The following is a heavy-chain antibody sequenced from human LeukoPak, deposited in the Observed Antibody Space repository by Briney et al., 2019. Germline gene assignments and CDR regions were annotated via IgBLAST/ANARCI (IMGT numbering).Heavy chain of an antibody. D-gene: IGHD4-23*01. CDR1: GGSINSYY. CDR2: IYSSGST. Sequence: SETLSLTCTVSGGSINSYYWSWIRQPAGKGLEWIGRIYSSGSTNYNPSLKSRVSMPVDTSKNQFSLKLTSVTAADTAVYYCARGGKATVVTMWGQGILVTVSS. CDR3: ARGGKATVVTM. J-gene: IGHJ4*02. V-gene: IGHV4-4*07.